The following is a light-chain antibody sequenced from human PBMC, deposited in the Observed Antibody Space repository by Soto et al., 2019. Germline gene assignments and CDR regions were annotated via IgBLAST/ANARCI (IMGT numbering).Light chain of an antibody. J-gene: IGLJ1*01. CDR2: KGT. CDR3: CSSAPESTYV. V-gene: IGLV2-23*01. Sequence: QSVLAQPASVSGSPGQSITISCTGTSSDVGAYDSVSWYQQHPHKAPQLIIYKGTQRPSGGSNRFSGSTSGNAASLTISGLQADDEADYFCCSSAPESTYVCGTGTKSPS. CDR1: SSDVGAYDS.